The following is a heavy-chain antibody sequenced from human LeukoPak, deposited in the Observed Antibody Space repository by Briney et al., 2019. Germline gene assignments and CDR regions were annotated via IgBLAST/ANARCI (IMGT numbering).Heavy chain of an antibody. CDR1: GFTFSSYA. Sequence: GGSLRLSCAASGFTFSSYAMSWVRQAPGKGLEWVSSISSSSSYIYYADSVKGRFTISRDNAKNSLYLQMNSLRAEDTAVYYCARAYYYDSSGYNDAFDIWGQGTMVTVSS. CDR2: ISSSSSYI. D-gene: IGHD3-22*01. V-gene: IGHV3-21*04. J-gene: IGHJ3*02. CDR3: ARAYYYDSSGYNDAFDI.